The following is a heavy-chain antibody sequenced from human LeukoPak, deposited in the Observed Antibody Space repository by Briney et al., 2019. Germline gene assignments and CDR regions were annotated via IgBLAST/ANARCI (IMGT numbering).Heavy chain of an antibody. CDR2: INTNTGNP. V-gene: IGHV7-4-1*02. J-gene: IGHJ4*02. CDR3: ARGMPHYYGSGSYYNPHNY. D-gene: IGHD3-10*01. CDR1: GYTFTSYA. Sequence: ASVKVSCKASGYTFTSYAMNWVRQAPGQGLEWMGWINTNTGNPTYAQGFTGRFVFSLDTSVSTAYLQISSLKAEDTAVYYCARGMPHYYGSGSYYNPHNYWGQGTLVTVSS.